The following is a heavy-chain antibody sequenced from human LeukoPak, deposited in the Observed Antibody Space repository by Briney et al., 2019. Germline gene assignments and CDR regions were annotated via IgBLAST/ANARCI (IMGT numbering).Heavy chain of an antibody. Sequence: PGGSLRLSCAASGFTFSHHGMHWVRQAPGKGLEWVAFIRNDGSNHYYADSVKGRFTISRDNSKNTLYLQMNSLRAEDTAIYYCARDGFTYSYVHFDFWGQGTLVTVSS. CDR3: ARDGFTYSYVHFDF. CDR2: IRNDGSNH. CDR1: GFTFSHHG. J-gene: IGHJ4*02. V-gene: IGHV3-30*02. D-gene: IGHD5-18*01.